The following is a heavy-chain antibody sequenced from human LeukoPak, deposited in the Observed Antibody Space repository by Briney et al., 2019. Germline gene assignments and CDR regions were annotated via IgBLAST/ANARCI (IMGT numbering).Heavy chain of an antibody. J-gene: IGHJ5*02. D-gene: IGHD2-2*01. CDR2: IYYSGST. V-gene: IGHV4-31*03. CDR3: ARESEGVVPAAIGWFDP. Sequence: PSETLSLTCTVSGGSISSGGYYWSWIRQHPGKGLEWIGHIYYSGSTYYNPSLKSRVTISVDTSKNQFSLKLSSVTAADTAVYYCARESEGVVPAAIGWFDPWGQGTLVTVSS. CDR1: GGSISSGGYY.